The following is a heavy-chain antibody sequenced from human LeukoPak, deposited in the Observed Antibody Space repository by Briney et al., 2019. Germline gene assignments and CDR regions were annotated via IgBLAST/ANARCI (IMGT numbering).Heavy chain of an antibody. CDR3: ARVVDVDIVATTNYFDY. D-gene: IGHD5-12*01. CDR1: GGSFSGYY. J-gene: IGHJ4*02. V-gene: IGHV4-34*01. CDR2: INHSGST. Sequence: SETLSLTCAAYGGSFSGYYWSWIRQPPGKGLEWIGEINHSGSTNYNPSLKSRVTISVDTSKNQFSLKLSSVTAADTAVYYCARVVDVDIVATTNYFDYWGQGTLVTVSS.